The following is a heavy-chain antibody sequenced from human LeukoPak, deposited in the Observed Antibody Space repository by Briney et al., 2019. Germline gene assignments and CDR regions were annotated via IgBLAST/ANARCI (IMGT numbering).Heavy chain of an antibody. CDR2: ISLSGSAI. Sequence: PGGSLRLSCAASGFIFSSYSMTWVRQAPGKGLEWVSYISLSGSAIYYADSVKGRFTISRDNAKNSLYLQMNSLRAEDTALYYCAKDVTVAGAFDYWGQGTLVTVSS. CDR3: AKDVTVAGAFDY. V-gene: IGHV3-48*01. D-gene: IGHD6-19*01. CDR1: GFIFSSYS. J-gene: IGHJ4*02.